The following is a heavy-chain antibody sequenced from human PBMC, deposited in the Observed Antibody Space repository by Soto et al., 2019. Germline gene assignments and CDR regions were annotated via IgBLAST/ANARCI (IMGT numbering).Heavy chain of an antibody. CDR1: GYTFTSYD. Sequence: ASVKVSCKASGYTFTSYDINWVRQATGQGLEWMGWMNPNSGNTGYAQKFQGRVTVTRNTSISTAYMELSSLRSEDTAVYYCARVITMVRGVYYYGMDVWGQGTTVTVSS. J-gene: IGHJ6*02. V-gene: IGHV1-8*01. D-gene: IGHD3-10*01. CDR2: MNPNSGNT. CDR3: ARVITMVRGVYYYGMDV.